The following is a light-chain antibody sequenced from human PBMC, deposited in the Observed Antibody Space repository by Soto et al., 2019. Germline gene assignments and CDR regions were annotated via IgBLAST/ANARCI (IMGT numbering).Light chain of an antibody. CDR2: AAS. CDR3: QQSYSMYT. Sequence: DIQITHSRSSLSASVGDRVTITCRASQSISSYLNWYQQKPGKAPKLLIYAASSLQSGVPSRFSGSGSGTDFTLTISSLQPEDFATYYCQQSYSMYTFGQGTKVDIK. J-gene: IGKJ2*01. CDR1: QSISSY. V-gene: IGKV1-39*01.